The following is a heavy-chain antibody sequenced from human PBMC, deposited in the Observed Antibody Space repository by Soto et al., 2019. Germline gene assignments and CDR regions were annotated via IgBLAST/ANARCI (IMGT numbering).Heavy chain of an antibody. J-gene: IGHJ6*02. CDR2: IVVGSGQI. CDR1: GFTFTTSA. V-gene: IGHV1-58*02. Sequence: QMQLVQSGPEVKKPGTSVKVSCKASGFTFTTSAMQWVRQARGQRLEWIGWIVVGSGQINYAKQFHERGTITRDMSTGRVYMELSSRRSEDTAVYSCAATIIAVGGSGYYGMDVWGQGTTVTVSS. CDR3: AATIIAVGGSGYYGMDV. D-gene: IGHD6-19*01.